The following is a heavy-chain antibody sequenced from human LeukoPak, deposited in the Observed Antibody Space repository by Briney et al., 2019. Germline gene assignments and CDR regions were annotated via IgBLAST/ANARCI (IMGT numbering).Heavy chain of an antibody. V-gene: IGHV7-4-1*02. Sequence: ASVKVSCKASGYTFTSYAMNWVRQAPGQGLEWMGWINTNTGNPTYAQGFAGRFVFSLDTSVSTAYLQISSLKAEDTAVYYCARDFDSSGYDAFDIWGQGTMVTASS. CDR3: ARDFDSSGYDAFDI. D-gene: IGHD3-22*01. J-gene: IGHJ3*02. CDR1: GYTFTSYA. CDR2: INTNTGNP.